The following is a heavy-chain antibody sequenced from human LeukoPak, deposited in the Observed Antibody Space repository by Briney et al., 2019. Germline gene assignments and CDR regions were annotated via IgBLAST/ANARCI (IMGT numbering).Heavy chain of an antibody. D-gene: IGHD4-23*01. J-gene: IGHJ6*02. V-gene: IGHV4-39*01. CDR1: GGSISSSSYY. CDR2: IYYSGST. Sequence: SETLSLTCTVSGGSISSSSYYWGWIRQPPGKGLEWIGSIYYSGSTYYNPSLKSRVTISVDTSKNQFSLKLSSVTAADTAVYYCAIPGGGYYYGMDVWGQGTTVTVSS. CDR3: AIPGGGYYYGMDV.